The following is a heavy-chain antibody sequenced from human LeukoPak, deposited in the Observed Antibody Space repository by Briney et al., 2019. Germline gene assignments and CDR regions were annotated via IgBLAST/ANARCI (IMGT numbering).Heavy chain of an antibody. CDR3: ARDAVGYDWGVYYYYYMDV. D-gene: IGHD5-12*01. Sequence: PGGSLRLSCAASGFTFSDYYMSWIRQAPGKGLEWVSYISSSGSTIYYADSVKGRFTISRDNAKNSLYLQMNSLRAEDTAVYYCARDAVGYDWGVYYYYYMDVWGKGTTVTISS. CDR2: ISSSGSTI. V-gene: IGHV3-11*01. J-gene: IGHJ6*03. CDR1: GFTFSDYY.